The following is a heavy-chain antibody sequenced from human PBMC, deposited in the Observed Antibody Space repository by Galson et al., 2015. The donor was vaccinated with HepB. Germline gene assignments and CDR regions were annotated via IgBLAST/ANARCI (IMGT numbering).Heavy chain of an antibody. J-gene: IGHJ4*02. Sequence: QSGAEVTKPGESLRISCKGSEYTFPNYWISWVRQMPGKGLEWMGRIDLSDSYSHYNPSFQGHVTISADKSISTAYLQWTSLKASDTAMYYCARIYDYGDYGDSWGQGTLVTVSS. V-gene: IGHV5-10-1*01. CDR2: IDLSDSYS. CDR1: EYTFPNYW. CDR3: ARIYDYGDYGDS. D-gene: IGHD4-17*01.